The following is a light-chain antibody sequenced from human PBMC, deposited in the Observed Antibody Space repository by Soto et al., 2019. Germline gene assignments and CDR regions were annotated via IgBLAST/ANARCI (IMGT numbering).Light chain of an antibody. J-gene: IGLJ1*01. V-gene: IGLV1-47*01. Sequence: QPVLTQPPSVSGTPGQRVTISCSGGISNIGTNYVHWFQQLPGTAPKVLSNRDNQRPSGVPDRFSGSKSGTSASLAISGLRSEDEAAYYCAAWDDTVRSYVFGTGTKVTVL. CDR1: ISNIGTNY. CDR2: RDN. CDR3: AAWDDTVRSYV.